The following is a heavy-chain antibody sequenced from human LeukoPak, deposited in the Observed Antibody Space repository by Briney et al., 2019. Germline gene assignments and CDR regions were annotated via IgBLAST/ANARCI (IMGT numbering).Heavy chain of an antibody. J-gene: IGHJ4*02. D-gene: IGHD4-17*01. Sequence: SETLSLTCSVSGGSISSYYGSWIRQPPGKGLEWIGSIYYSGSTNHNPSLKSRVTISVDTSKNQFSLKLSSVTAADTAVYYCATYGDFVFDYWGQGTLVTVSS. V-gene: IGHV4-59*01. CDR1: GGSISSYY. CDR3: ATYGDFVFDY. CDR2: IYYSGST.